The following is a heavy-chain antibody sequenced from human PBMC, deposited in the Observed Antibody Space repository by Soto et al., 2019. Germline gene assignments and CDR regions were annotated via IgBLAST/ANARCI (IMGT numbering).Heavy chain of an antibody. V-gene: IGHV3-48*02. CDR3: ARAIAARDYYYYGMDV. CDR2: ISGVSTTI. Sequence: PVGSLRLSCTASGFTFRSYSMNWVRQAPGRGLEWVSYISGVSTTIYYADSVKGRFTISRDNAKNSLYLQVNSLRDEDTAVYYCARAIAARDYYYYGMDVWGQGTTVTVSS. CDR1: GFTFRSYS. D-gene: IGHD6-6*01. J-gene: IGHJ6*02.